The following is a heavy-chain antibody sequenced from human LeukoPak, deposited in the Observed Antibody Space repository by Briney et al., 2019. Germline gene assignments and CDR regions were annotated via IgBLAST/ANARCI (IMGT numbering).Heavy chain of an antibody. V-gene: IGHV3-21*01. D-gene: IGHD3-10*01. J-gene: IGHJ6*02. CDR3: ARVAGSGSRKYYFGMDV. CDR2: ISSSSSYI. Sequence: GGSLRRSCAASGFTFSSYSMDWVRQAPGKGLEWVSSISSSSSYIYYADSVKGRFTISRDNAKNSLYLQMNSLRAEDTAVYYCARVAGSGSRKYYFGMDVWGQGTTVTVSS. CDR1: GFTFSSYS.